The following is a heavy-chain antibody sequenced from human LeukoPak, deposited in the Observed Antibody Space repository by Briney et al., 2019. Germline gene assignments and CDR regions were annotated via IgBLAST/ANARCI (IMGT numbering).Heavy chain of an antibody. V-gene: IGHV4-4*02. Sequence: SETLSLTCTVSGGSISSSNWWSWVRQPPGKGLEWIGEIYHSGSTNYNPSPKSRVTISVDKSKNQFSLKLSSVTAADTAVYYCARRAGQGDAFDIWGQGTMVTVSS. CDR2: IYHSGST. CDR1: GGSISSSNW. CDR3: ARRAGQGDAFDI. J-gene: IGHJ3*02.